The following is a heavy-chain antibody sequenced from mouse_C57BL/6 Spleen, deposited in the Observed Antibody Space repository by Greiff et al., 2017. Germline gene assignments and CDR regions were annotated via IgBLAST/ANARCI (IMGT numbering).Heavy chain of an antibody. V-gene: IGHV1-52*01. CDR1: GYTFTSYW. CDR2: IDPSDSAT. J-gene: IGHJ2*01. Sequence: QVQLQQPGAELVRPGSSVKLSCKASGYTFTSYWMHWVKRRPIQGLEWIGNIDPSDSATHYNQKFKDKATLTVDTYSSTAYMQLSSLTSEDAAIYDCARGSYDYDDYGGQGTTLTVSS. D-gene: IGHD2-4*01. CDR3: ARGSYDYDDY.